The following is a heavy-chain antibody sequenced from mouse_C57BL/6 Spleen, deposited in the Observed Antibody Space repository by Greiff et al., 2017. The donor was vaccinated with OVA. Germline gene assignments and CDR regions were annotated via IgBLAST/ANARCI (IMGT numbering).Heavy chain of an antibody. D-gene: IGHD1-1*01. J-gene: IGHJ1*03. V-gene: IGHV1-18*01. CDR2: INPNNGGT. CDR3: ARGGASTSTVVDWYFDV. CDR1: GYTFTDYN. Sequence: VQLQQSGPELVKPGASVKIPCKASGYTFTDYNMDWVKQSHGKSLEWIGDINPNNGGTIYNQKFKGKATLTVDKSSSTAYMELRSLTSEDTAVYYCARGGASTSTVVDWYFDVWGTGTTVTVSS.